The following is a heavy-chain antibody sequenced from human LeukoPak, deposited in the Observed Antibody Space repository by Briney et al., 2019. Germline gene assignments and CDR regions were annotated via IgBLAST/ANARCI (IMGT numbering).Heavy chain of an antibody. CDR3: AREGNVVNNWFDP. J-gene: IGHJ5*02. Sequence: SETLSLTCSVSGGSISNYYWSWIRQPAGKGLGWIGRIYTSGSTYYNPSLKSRVTMSIDTSKNQFSLLLTSVTAADTGVYYCAREGNVVNNWFDPWGQGILVTVSS. CDR2: IYTSGST. D-gene: IGHD3-22*01. CDR1: GGSISNYY. V-gene: IGHV4-4*07.